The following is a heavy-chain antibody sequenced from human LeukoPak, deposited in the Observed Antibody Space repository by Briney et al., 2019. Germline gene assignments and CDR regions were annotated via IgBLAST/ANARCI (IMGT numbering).Heavy chain of an antibody. CDR1: GFTFSSYS. CDR2: ISSSSSYI. Sequence: PGGSLRLSCAASGFTFSSYSMNWVRQAPGKGLEWVSSISSSSSYIYYADSVKVRFTISRYNAKTSLYLQMNSLSAEDTAVYYCAGGYCSSTSCPYYYYYMDGWGKGTTVTVSS. D-gene: IGHD2-2*01. V-gene: IGHV3-21*01. J-gene: IGHJ6*03. CDR3: AGGYCSSTSCPYYYYYMDG.